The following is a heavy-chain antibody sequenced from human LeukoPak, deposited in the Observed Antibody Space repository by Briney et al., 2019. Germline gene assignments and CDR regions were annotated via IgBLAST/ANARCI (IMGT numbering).Heavy chain of an antibody. J-gene: IGHJ4*02. CDR2: TYYKSKWYN. Sequence: SQTLSLTCAISGDSVSSNSAAWNWIRQSPSRGLEWLGRTYYKSKWYNDYAVSVKSRMTINPDTSKNQFSLQLDSVTPEDTAVYYCARATLKYSSSPLDYWGQGTLVTVSS. V-gene: IGHV6-1*01. CDR1: GDSVSSNSAA. CDR3: ARATLKYSSSPLDY. D-gene: IGHD6-6*01.